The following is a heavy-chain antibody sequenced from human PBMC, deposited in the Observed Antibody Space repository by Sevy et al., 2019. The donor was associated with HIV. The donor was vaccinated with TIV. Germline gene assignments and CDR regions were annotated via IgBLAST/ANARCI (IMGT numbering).Heavy chain of an antibody. V-gene: IGHV1-69*13. CDR2: IIPIFGTA. CDR1: GGTFSSYA. D-gene: IGHD4-4*01. J-gene: IGHJ6*02. CDR3: ARDHGDMTTVTYYYYGMDV. Sequence: ASVKVSCKASGGTFSSYASSWVRQAPGQGLEWMGGIIPIFGTANYAQRFQGRVTITADESTSTAYMELSSLRSEDTAVYYCARDHGDMTTVTYYYYGMDVWGQGTTVTVSS.